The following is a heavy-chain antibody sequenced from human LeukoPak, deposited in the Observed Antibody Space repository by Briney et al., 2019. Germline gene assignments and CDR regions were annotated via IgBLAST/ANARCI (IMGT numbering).Heavy chain of an antibody. V-gene: IGHV1-2*02. CDR2: MNPDSGGT. CDR3: ARQGSNSSGWYPVDD. Sequence: ASVKVSCKTSGYTFTAYYIHWLRRAPGQGLEWMGWMNPDSGGTKYAQTFQGRVTLTRDTSISTAYLGLSSLTSDDTAVYFCARQGSNSSGWYPVDDWGQGTLVTVSS. D-gene: IGHD6-19*01. J-gene: IGHJ4*02. CDR1: GYTFTAYY.